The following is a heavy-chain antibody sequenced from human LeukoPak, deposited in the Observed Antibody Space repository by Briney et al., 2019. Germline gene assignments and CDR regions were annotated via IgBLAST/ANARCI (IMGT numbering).Heavy chain of an antibody. CDR3: AKDIATVTTGFGWYFDL. V-gene: IGHV3-30*18. CDR1: RFAFSSYG. CDR2: ISYDGSNK. D-gene: IGHD4-17*01. J-gene: IGHJ2*01. Sequence: GGSLRLSCAASRFAFSSYGMHWVRQAPGKGLEWVAVISYDGSNKYYADSVKGRFTISRDNSKNTLYLQMNSLRAEDTAVYYCAKDIATVTTGFGWYFDLWGRGTLVTVSS.